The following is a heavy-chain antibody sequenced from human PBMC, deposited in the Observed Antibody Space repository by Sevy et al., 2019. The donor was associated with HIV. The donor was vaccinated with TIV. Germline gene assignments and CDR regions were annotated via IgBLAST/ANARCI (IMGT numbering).Heavy chain of an antibody. J-gene: IGHJ4*02. V-gene: IGHV3-30*04. CDR2: ISSDGNSQ. CDR1: GFNFGSHA. CDR3: ARDLISGSYSQSLDY. D-gene: IGHD1-26*01. Sequence: GGSLRLSCAASGFNFGSHAMHWVRQAPGKGLDWVAVISSDGNSQYSADSVKGRFTISGDNSKNTLYLQMDSLRVEDTAVYYCARDLISGSYSQSLDYWGQGTLVTVSS.